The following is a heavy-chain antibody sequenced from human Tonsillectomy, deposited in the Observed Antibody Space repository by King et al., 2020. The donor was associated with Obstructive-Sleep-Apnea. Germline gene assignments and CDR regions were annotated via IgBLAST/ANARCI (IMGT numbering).Heavy chain of an antibody. Sequence: QLQESGPGLVKPSQTLSLTCTVSGGSISSGDHYWSWIRQPPGKGLEWIGYIYYSGSTYYNPSLKSRVTISVDTSKNQFSLKLSPVTAADTAVYYCARDNGSGRRGIYFDYWGQGTLVTVSS. CDR1: GGSISSGDHY. CDR2: IYYSGST. D-gene: IGHD3-10*01. J-gene: IGHJ4*02. CDR3: ARDNGSGRRGIYFDY. V-gene: IGHV4-30-4*01.